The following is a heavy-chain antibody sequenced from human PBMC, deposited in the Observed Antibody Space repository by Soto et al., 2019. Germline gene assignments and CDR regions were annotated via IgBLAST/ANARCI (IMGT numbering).Heavy chain of an antibody. CDR2: ISAYNGNT. CDR3: ARDPGIGGMDV. Sequence: VASVKVSCKASGGTFSSYAISWVRQAPGQGLGWMGWISAYNGNTNYAQKLQGRVTMTTDTSTSTAYMELRSLRSDDTAVYYCARDPGIGGMDVWGQGTTVTVSS. V-gene: IGHV1-18*01. J-gene: IGHJ6*02. CDR1: GGTFSSYA. D-gene: IGHD1-26*01.